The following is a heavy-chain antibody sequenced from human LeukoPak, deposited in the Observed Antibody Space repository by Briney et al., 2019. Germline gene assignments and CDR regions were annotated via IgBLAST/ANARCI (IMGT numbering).Heavy chain of an antibody. CDR3: AKDLRRTTVTNFDC. CDR2: ISGGGGST. Sequence: GGSLRLSCAASGFTFSSYAMSWVRQAPGKGLEWVSTISGGGGSTYYADSVKGRFTISRDNSKNTLYLQMNSLRAEDTAVYYCAKDLRRTTVTNFDCWGHGTLVTVSS. V-gene: IGHV3-23*01. D-gene: IGHD4-17*01. CDR1: GFTFSSYA. J-gene: IGHJ4*01.